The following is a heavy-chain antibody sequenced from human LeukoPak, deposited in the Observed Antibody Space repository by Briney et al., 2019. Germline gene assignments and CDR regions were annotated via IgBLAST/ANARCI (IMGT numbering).Heavy chain of an antibody. Sequence: SETLSLTCTVSGDASSRSRYYWGWIRQPPGKGLEWIGSIDYSGNTDYNPSLKSRVSLSVDTSKNQFSLKLSSVTAADTAVYYCARDRSPLGARVQGWFDPWGQGTLVTVSS. CDR3: ARDRSPLGARVQGWFDP. D-gene: IGHD1-26*01. J-gene: IGHJ5*02. V-gene: IGHV4-39*07. CDR2: IDYSGNT. CDR1: GDASSRSRYY.